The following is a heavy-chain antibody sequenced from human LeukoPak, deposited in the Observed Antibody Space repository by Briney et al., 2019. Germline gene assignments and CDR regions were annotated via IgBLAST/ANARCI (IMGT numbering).Heavy chain of an antibody. CDR1: GGSISSYY. J-gene: IGHJ4*02. CDR2: IYTSGST. CDR3: ARERCSGGSCYQDY. D-gene: IGHD2-15*01. Sequence: SETLSLTCTVSGGSISSYYWSWIRQPAGKGLEWIGRIYTSGSTNYNPSLKSRVTMSVDTSKNQFSLKLSSVTAADSAVYYCARERCSGGSCYQDYWGQGTLVTVSS. V-gene: IGHV4-4*07.